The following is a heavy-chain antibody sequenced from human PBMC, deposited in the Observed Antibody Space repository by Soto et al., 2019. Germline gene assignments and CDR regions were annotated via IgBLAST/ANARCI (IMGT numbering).Heavy chain of an antibody. J-gene: IGHJ4*02. CDR1: GVTVSSNY. D-gene: IGHD5-18*01. Sequence: EVQLVESGGGLVQPGGSLRLSCAASGVTVSSNYMSWVRQAPGKGLEWVSVIYSGGSTYYADSVKGRFTISRDNSKNTLYLQMHSLRAEDTAVYYCARHGYTDGGGYFDYWGQGTLVTVSS. V-gene: IGHV3-66*04. CDR2: IYSGGST. CDR3: ARHGYTDGGGYFDY.